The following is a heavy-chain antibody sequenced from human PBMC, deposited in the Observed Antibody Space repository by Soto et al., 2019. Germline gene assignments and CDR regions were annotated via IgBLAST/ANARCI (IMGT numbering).Heavy chain of an antibody. D-gene: IGHD3-10*01. CDR1: GYIFTSYW. CDR3: DRSWFPGVITGYGMDV. V-gene: IGHV5-10-1*01. CDR2: IDPSDSYT. Sequence: PGESLKISCKGSGYIFTSYWISWVRQMPGKGLEWMGRIDPSDSYTNYSPSFQGHVTISADKSISTAYLQWSSLKASDTAMYYCDRSWFPGVITGYGMDVWGQGHTVTVSS. J-gene: IGHJ6*02.